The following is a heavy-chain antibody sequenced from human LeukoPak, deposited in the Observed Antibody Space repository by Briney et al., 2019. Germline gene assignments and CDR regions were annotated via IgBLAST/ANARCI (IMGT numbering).Heavy chain of an antibody. Sequence: SETLSLTCTVSGGSISSGPNYWSWIRQPPGRGLEWIGYISHSESAYYSPSLESRITISVDRSKNQFSLKLSSVTAADTAVYYCARGGYSYGSLTWGQGTLVTVSS. CDR3: ARGGYSYGSLT. CDR2: ISHSESA. CDR1: GGSISSGPNY. J-gene: IGHJ5*02. D-gene: IGHD5-18*01. V-gene: IGHV4-30-2*01.